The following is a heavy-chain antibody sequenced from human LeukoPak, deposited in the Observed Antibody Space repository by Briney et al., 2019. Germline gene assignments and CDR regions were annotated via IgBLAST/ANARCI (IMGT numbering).Heavy chain of an antibody. Sequence: PGGSLRLSCAASGFTFSSYFWMHWVRQAPGKGLVWVSRIKSDGSSSTYADSVKGRFTISRDNAKNALYLQMSSLREEDTAVYFCARAGWDLLPPYYYYGLDVWGQGTTVTVSS. D-gene: IGHD2-15*01. V-gene: IGHV3-74*01. CDR3: ARAGWDLLPPYYYYGLDV. CDR1: GFTFSSYFW. CDR2: IKSDGSSS. J-gene: IGHJ6*02.